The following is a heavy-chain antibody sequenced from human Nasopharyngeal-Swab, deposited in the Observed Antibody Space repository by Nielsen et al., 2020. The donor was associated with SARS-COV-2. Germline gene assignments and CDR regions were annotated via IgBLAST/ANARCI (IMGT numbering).Heavy chain of an antibody. J-gene: IGHJ4*02. Sequence: GGSLRLSCVASGFTFSSYAMSWVRQAPGKGLEWVSAISGSGGSTYYADSVKGRFTISRDNSKNTLYLQMNSLRAEDTAVYYCAKDLYSSSWWRGYFDYWGQGTLVTVSS. D-gene: IGHD6-13*01. CDR3: AKDLYSSSWWRGYFDY. CDR1: GFTFSSYA. V-gene: IGHV3-23*01. CDR2: ISGSGGST.